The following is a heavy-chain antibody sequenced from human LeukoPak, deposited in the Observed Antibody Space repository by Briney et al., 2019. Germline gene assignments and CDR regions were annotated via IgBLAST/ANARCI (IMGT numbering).Heavy chain of an antibody. CDR1: GFTFSTHW. D-gene: IGHD6-19*01. Sequence: GGSLRLSCAASGFTFSTHWMSWVRQAPGKGLEWVANIKQDGSEKYYVDSVKGRFTISRDNAKSSLYLQMNSLRAEDTAIYYCARVSSGWFPLFHYWGQGTLVTVSS. J-gene: IGHJ4*02. V-gene: IGHV3-7*03. CDR2: IKQDGSEK. CDR3: ARVSSGWFPLFHY.